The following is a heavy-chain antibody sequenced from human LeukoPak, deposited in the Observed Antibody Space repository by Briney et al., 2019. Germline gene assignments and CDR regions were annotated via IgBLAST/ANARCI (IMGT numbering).Heavy chain of an antibody. CDR1: GYTFTSYD. J-gene: IGHJ6*03. V-gene: IGHV1-8*01. Sequence: GASVRVSCKASGYTFTSYDINWVRQATGQGLEWMGWMNPNSGNTGYAQKFQGRVTMTRNTSISTAYMELSSLRSEDTAVYYCARGYVDIVATTQLYYYMDVWGKGTTVTVSS. CDR3: ARGYVDIVATTQLYYYMDV. CDR2: MNPNSGNT. D-gene: IGHD5-12*01.